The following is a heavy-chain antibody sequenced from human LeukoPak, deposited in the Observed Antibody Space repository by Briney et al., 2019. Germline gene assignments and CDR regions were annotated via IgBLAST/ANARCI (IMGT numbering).Heavy chain of an antibody. Sequence: PSETLSLTCAVSGGSISSSNWWSWVRQPPGKGLEWIGEIYHSGSTNYNPSLKSRVTISVDKSKNQFSLKLSSVTAADTAVYYCARVGIAAAGEPRFDYWGQGTLVTVSS. J-gene: IGHJ4*02. CDR3: ARVGIAAAGEPRFDY. D-gene: IGHD6-13*01. CDR1: GGSISSSNW. V-gene: IGHV4-4*02. CDR2: IYHSGST.